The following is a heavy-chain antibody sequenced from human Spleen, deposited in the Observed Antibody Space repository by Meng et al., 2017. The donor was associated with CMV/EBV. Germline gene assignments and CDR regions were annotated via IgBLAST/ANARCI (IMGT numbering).Heavy chain of an antibody. CDR3: ARWYSNTWGDYYGMDV. CDR1: GFTFSNYG. CDR2: ISGSGANT. J-gene: IGHJ6*02. V-gene: IGHV3-23*01. D-gene: IGHD6-13*01. Sequence: GGSLRLSCAASGFTFSNYGMSWVRQAPGKGLEWVSAISGSGANTYYADSVKGRFTISRDNAKNSVHLQMDSLRVEDTGVYYCARWYSNTWGDYYGMDVGGQGTTVTVSS.